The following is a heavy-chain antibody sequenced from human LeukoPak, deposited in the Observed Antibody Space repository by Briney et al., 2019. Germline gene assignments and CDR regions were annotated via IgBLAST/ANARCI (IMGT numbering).Heavy chain of an antibody. D-gene: IGHD3-9*01. CDR1: GYTLTELS. Sequence: ASVEVSCKVSGYTLTELSMHWVRQAPGKGLEWMGGFDPEDGETIYAQKFQGRVTMTEDTSTDTAYMELSSLRSEDTAVYYCATVLDFDWPHYYGMDVWGQGTTVTVSS. CDR2: FDPEDGET. CDR3: ATVLDFDWPHYYGMDV. J-gene: IGHJ6*02. V-gene: IGHV1-24*01.